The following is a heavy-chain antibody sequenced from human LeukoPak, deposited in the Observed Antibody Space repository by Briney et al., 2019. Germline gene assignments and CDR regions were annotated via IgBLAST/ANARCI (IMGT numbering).Heavy chain of an antibody. CDR3: ARDSLEVRGRDYFDY. V-gene: IGHV3-48*03. D-gene: IGHD3-10*01. CDR2: ITGSGSTK. CDR1: GFTFSTYE. J-gene: IGHJ4*02. Sequence: GGSLRLSCAASGFTFSTYEMNWVRQAPGKGLEWLSYITGSGSTKYYADSVRGRFTISRDNSKNLLYLQINSLRAEDTAVYYCARDSLEVRGRDYFDYWGQGTLVTVSS.